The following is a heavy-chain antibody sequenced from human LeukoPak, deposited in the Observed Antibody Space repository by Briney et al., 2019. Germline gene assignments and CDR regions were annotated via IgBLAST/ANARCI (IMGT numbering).Heavy chain of an antibody. V-gene: IGHV4-39*07. CDR2: IYYSGST. Sequence: SETLSLTYTVSGGSISSSSYYWGWIRQPPGKGLEWIGSIYYSGSTYYNPSLKSRVTISVDTSKNQFSLKLSSVTAADTAVYYCARAKGEFDPWGQGTLVTVSS. D-gene: IGHD3-10*01. CDR1: GGSISSSSYY. J-gene: IGHJ5*02. CDR3: ARAKGEFDP.